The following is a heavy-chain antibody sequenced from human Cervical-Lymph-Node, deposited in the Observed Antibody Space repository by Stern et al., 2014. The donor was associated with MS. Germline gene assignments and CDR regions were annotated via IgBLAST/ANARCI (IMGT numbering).Heavy chain of an antibody. V-gene: IGHV3-7*01. CDR1: GSIFSTSW. J-gene: IGHJ5*01. CDR3: TRFLQSGWSDLFDS. D-gene: IGHD6-19*01. Sequence: EVHLVESGGGLVQPGGSQRLSCVASGSIFSTSWMSWVRQAPGKGLEWVANIKRDGSETYYLDSVKGRFTISRDNAKSSLYLEMNSLRAEDTAVYYCTRFLQSGWSDLFDSWGRGTLVTVSS. CDR2: IKRDGSET.